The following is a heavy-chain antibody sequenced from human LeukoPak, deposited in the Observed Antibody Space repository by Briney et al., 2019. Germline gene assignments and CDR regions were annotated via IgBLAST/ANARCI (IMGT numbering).Heavy chain of an antibody. CDR2: IYHSGNT. CDR1: GYSISTGYY. CDR3: ARGYNSGWYAY. V-gene: IGHV4-38-2*02. Sequence: SETLSLTCTVSGYSISTGYYWGWIRQPPGKGLEWIGSIYHSGNTYYNPSLKSRVIISVDTSKNQFSLKLNSVTAADTAVYYCARGYNSGWYAYWGQGTLVTVSS. D-gene: IGHD6-19*01. J-gene: IGHJ4*02.